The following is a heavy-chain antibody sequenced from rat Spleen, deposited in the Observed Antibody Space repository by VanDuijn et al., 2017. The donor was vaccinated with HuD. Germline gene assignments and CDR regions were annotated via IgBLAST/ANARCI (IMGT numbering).Heavy chain of an antibody. CDR1: GFTFSDYY. D-gene: IGHD1-10*01. CDR2: ISYDGSST. V-gene: IGHV5-29*01. J-gene: IGHJ1*01. CDR3: ARQHNNYWYFDF. Sequence: EVQLVESDGGLVQPGRSLKLSCAASGFTFSDYYMAWVRQAPTKGLEWVATISYDGSSTYYRDPVKGRFTISRDNAKSTLYLQMDSLRSEDTATYYCARQHNNYWYFDFWGPGTMVTVSS.